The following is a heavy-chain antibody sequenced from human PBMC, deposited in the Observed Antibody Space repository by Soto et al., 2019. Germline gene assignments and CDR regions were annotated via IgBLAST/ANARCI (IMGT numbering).Heavy chain of an antibody. D-gene: IGHD3-22*01. CDR2: IYYSGST. CDR1: GGSISSSSYY. CDR3: ARHDSSGYPFDY. V-gene: IGHV4-39*01. J-gene: IGHJ4*02. Sequence: QLQLQESGPGLVKPSETLSLTCTVSGGSISSSSYYWGWIRQPPGKGLEWIGSIYYSGSTYYNPSLKSRVTISVDTSNNRFSLKLSSVTAADTAVYYCARHDSSGYPFDYWGQGTLVTVSS.